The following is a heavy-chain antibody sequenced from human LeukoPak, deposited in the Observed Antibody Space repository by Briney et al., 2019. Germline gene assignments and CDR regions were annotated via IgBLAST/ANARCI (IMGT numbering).Heavy chain of an antibody. V-gene: IGHV3-74*03. J-gene: IGHJ4*02. Sequence: PGGSLRLSCAASGFSFSGSWMHWVRQAPAKGLVWVSRINSDGSTTTYADSVQGRFTISRGNAKNTLYLQMNSLRAEDTAVYYCASGESYYLENWGQGTLVTVSS. CDR2: INSDGSTT. CDR1: GFSFSGSW. D-gene: IGHD1-26*01. CDR3: ASGESYYLEN.